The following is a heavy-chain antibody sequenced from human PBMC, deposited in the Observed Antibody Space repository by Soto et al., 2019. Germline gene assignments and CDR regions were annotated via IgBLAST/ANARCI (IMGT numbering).Heavy chain of an antibody. V-gene: IGHV1-18*01. CDR1: GYTFTSYC. J-gene: IGHJ6*02. D-gene: IGHD2-2*01. CDR3: ARGRYCSRTSCYVDIVDV. Sequence: ASVKVSCKAPGYTFTSYCISWLRQAPGQGLEWMGWTTAYNGNTIHAQKFQDRVTMTTDTSTSTVYVELRSLRSDDTAVYYCARGRYCSRTSCYVDIVDVWGQGTTVTVSS. CDR2: TTAYNGNT.